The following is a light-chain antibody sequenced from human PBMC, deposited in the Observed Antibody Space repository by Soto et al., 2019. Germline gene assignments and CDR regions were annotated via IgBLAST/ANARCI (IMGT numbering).Light chain of an antibody. CDR2: EVN. CDR1: SSDVGYYNY. J-gene: IGLJ1*01. Sequence: QSALTQPPSASGSPGQSFTISCTGTSSDVGYYNYVSWYQQHPGKAPKLMIYEVNKRPSGVPDRFSGSKSGNTASLTVSGLQAEDEADYYCSSHAGYNNFYVFGTGTKLTVL. V-gene: IGLV2-8*01. CDR3: SSHAGYNNFYV.